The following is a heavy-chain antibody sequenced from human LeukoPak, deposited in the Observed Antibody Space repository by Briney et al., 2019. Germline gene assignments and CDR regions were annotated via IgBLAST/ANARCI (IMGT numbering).Heavy chain of an antibody. CDR2: IYYSENT. Sequence: SETLSLTCTVSGGSISSSSYYWGWIRQPPGKGLEGIGNIYYSENTYYNPSLKSRVTISEDTSKNQFSLKLSSVTAADTAVYYCARDLAAAGTIDPWGQGTLVTVSS. J-gene: IGHJ5*02. CDR1: GGSISSSSYY. CDR3: ARDLAAAGTIDP. V-gene: IGHV4-39*07. D-gene: IGHD6-13*01.